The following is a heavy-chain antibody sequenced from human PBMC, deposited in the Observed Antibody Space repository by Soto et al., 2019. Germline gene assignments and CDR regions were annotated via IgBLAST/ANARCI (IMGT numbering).Heavy chain of an antibody. CDR3: AKDITGTTSYYFDY. V-gene: IGHV3-23*01. Sequence: LRLSCAASGFTFSSYAMSWVRQAPGKGLEWVSAISGSGGSTYYADSVKGRFTISRDNSKNTLYLQMNSLRAEDTAVYYCAKDITGTTSYYFDYWGQGTLVTVSS. CDR1: GFTFSSYA. D-gene: IGHD1-7*01. J-gene: IGHJ4*02. CDR2: ISGSGGST.